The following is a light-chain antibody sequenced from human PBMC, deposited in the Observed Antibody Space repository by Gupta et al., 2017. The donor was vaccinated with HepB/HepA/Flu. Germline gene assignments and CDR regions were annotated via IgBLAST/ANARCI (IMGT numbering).Light chain of an antibody. V-gene: IGKV1-5*03. Sequence: DIQMTQSPSTLSASVGDRVTITCRASQTISSWLAWYQQKPGKAPNLLIYKASSLQSGVPPRFSGGGSGTEFTLTINSLQPDDFATYYCQQYNTYCPTFGQGTKVEIK. CDR3: QQYNTYCPT. CDR2: KAS. CDR1: QTISSW. J-gene: IGKJ1*01.